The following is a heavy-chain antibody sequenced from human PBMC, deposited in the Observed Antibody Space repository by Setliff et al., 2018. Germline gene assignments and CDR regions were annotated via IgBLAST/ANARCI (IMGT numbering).Heavy chain of an antibody. J-gene: IGHJ4*02. CDR3: ARRATYYNFWSGYYDY. Sequence: SETLSLTCTVSGGSISSSSYYWGWIRQPPGKGLEWIGSIYYSGSTYYNPSLKSRVTISVDTSKNQFSLKLSSVTAAYTAVYYCARRATYYNFWSGYYDYWGQGTLVTVSS. V-gene: IGHV4-39*07. CDR2: IYYSGST. D-gene: IGHD3-3*01. CDR1: GGSISSSSYY.